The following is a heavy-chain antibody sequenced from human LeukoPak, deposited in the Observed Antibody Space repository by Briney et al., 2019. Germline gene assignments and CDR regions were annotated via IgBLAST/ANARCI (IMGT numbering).Heavy chain of an antibody. J-gene: IGHJ4*02. D-gene: IGHD3-10*01. CDR1: GFTFNDYY. CDR3: AKIPLGSHWVDFDY. CDR2: ISSSGLSA. V-gene: IGHV3-11*04. Sequence: PGGSLRLSCAASGFTFNDYYMGWIRQAPGQGLQWISYISSSGLSAYYADSVKGRFIISRDNAKNSLYLYMNILRAEDTAVYYCAKIPLGSHWVDFDYWGQGTLVTVSS.